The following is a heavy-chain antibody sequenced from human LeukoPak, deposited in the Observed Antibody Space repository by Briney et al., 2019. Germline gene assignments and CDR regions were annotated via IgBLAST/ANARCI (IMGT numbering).Heavy chain of an antibody. Sequence: GGSLRLSCAASGFTFSSYAMSWVRQAPGKGLEWVSAISGSGGSTYYADSVKGRFTISRDNSKNTLYLQMNSLRAEDTAVYYCAKGRRGFGFLYYFDYWGQGTLVTVSS. CDR1: GFTFSSYA. CDR3: AKGRRGFGFLYYFDY. CDR2: ISGSGGST. D-gene: IGHD3-10*01. J-gene: IGHJ4*02. V-gene: IGHV3-23*01.